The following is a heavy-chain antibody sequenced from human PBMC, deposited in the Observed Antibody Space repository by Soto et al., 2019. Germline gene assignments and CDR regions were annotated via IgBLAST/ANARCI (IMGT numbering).Heavy chain of an antibody. CDR3: TTVIRNYVYFDY. V-gene: IGHV3-15*01. D-gene: IGHD1-7*01. CDR2: IKSKTDGGTT. CDR1: GFTFSNAW. Sequence: EVQLVESGGGLVKPGGSLRLSCAASGFTFSNAWMSWVRQAPGKGLEWVGRIKSKTDGGTTDYAAPVKGRFTISRDDSKNTLYPQMNSLKTEDTAVYYCTTVIRNYVYFDYWGQGTLVTVSS. J-gene: IGHJ4*02.